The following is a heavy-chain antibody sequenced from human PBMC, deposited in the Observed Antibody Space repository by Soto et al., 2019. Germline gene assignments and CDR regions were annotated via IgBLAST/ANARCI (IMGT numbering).Heavy chain of an antibody. V-gene: IGHV1-2*02. CDR2: INAHSGGT. CDR3: AKDLTRQLAYWLDP. D-gene: IGHD6-6*01. Sequence: ASVKVSCKASGFSFTGYYIHWLRQAPGQGLEWLGWINAHSGGTEYAQKFQGRVTLTRDTSIATAYLTLTSLTSDDTALYYCAKDLTRQLAYWLDPWGQGTQVTVSS. CDR1: GFSFTGYY. J-gene: IGHJ5*02.